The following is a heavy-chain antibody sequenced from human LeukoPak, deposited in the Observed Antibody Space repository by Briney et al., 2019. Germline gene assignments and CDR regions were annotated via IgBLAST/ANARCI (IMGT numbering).Heavy chain of an antibody. CDR1: GGSISSYY. CDR2: IYTSGST. D-gene: IGHD3-22*01. V-gene: IGHV4-4*09. J-gene: IGHJ5*02. Sequence: PSETLSLTCTVSGGSISSYYWSWIRQPPGKGLEWIGYIYTSGSTNYNPSLKSRVTISVDTSKNQFSLKLSSVTAADTAVYYCARLEGDSSGYSWGQGTLVTVSS. CDR3: ARLEGDSSGYS.